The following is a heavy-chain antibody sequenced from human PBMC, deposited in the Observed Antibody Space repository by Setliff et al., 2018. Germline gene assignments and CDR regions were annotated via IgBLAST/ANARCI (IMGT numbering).Heavy chain of an antibody. D-gene: IGHD1-26*01. J-gene: IGHJ3*02. CDR2: IYTSGST. V-gene: IGHV4-4*07. CDR3: ARKGISAISGAFDM. CDR1: GGSISNYY. Sequence: SETLSLTCTVSGGSISNYYWSWIRQPAGKGLEWIGRIYTSGSTNYNPSLKSRVTMSVDTSKNQFSLKLSSVTAADTAVYYCARKGISAISGAFDMWGQGTMVTVSS.